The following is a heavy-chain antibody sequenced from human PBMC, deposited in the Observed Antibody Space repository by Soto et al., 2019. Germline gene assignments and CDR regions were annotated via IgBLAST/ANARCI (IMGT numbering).Heavy chain of an antibody. J-gene: IGHJ4*02. CDR3: ARWDRHSGYDY. Sequence: EVQLVESGGGLVQPGGSLRLSCAASGFTFSSYDMHWVRQATGKGLEWVSAIGTAGDTYYPGSVKGRFTISRENAKNSLYLQMNSLRAGDTAVYYCARWDRHSGYDYWGQGTLVTVSS. V-gene: IGHV3-13*04. D-gene: IGHD5-12*01. CDR2: IGTAGDT. CDR1: GFTFSSYD.